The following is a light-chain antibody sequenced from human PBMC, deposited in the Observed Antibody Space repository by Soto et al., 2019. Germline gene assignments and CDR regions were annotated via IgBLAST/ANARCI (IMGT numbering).Light chain of an antibody. Sequence: AIQWTQSPSSLSASVGERVTITCRASQGISSALAWYQQKPGKAPKLLIYDASSLESGVPSRFSGSGSGTKFTLTSASLQPDDFATYYCQQYETFSGTFGPGTKVDIK. V-gene: IGKV1-13*02. CDR2: DAS. CDR3: QQYETFSGT. J-gene: IGKJ1*01. CDR1: QGISSA.